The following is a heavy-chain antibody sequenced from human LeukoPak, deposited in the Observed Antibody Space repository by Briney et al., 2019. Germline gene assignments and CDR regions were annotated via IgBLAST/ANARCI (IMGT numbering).Heavy chain of an antibody. Sequence: SVKVSCKASGGTFSSYAISWVRQAPGQGLEWMGRIIPILGIANYAQTFQGRVTITADKSTSTAYMELSSLRSEDTAVYYCARERRYSGLSSGPFDYWGQGTLVTVSS. D-gene: IGHD5-12*01. CDR2: IIPILGIA. V-gene: IGHV1-69*04. CDR3: ARERRYSGLSSGPFDY. CDR1: GGTFSSYA. J-gene: IGHJ4*02.